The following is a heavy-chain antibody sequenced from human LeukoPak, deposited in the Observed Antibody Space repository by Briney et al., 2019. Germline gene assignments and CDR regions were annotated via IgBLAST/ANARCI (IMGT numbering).Heavy chain of an antibody. CDR2: IYTSGST. CDR1: GGSISSGSYY. D-gene: IGHD6-13*01. Sequence: SQTLSLTRTVSGGSISSGSYYWSWIRQPAGKGLEWIGRIYTSGSTNYNPSLKSRVTISVDTSKNQFSLKLSSVTAADTAVYYCARAPGAAAGWFDPWGQGTLVTVSS. V-gene: IGHV4-61*02. CDR3: ARAPGAAAGWFDP. J-gene: IGHJ5*02.